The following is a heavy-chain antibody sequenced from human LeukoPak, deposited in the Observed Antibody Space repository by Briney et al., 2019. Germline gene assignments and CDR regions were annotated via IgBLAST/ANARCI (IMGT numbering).Heavy chain of an antibody. D-gene: IGHD3-3*01. J-gene: IGHJ4*02. CDR1: GFTFTSYA. CDR2: ISGSGGTT. V-gene: IGHV3-23*01. CDR3: AKDGYYDFWSGYPRFDY. Sequence: PGGSLRLSCAASGFTFTSYAMSWVRQAPGKGLEWVSVISGSGGTTYYADSVKGRFTISRDNSKNTLYLQMNSLRAEDTAVYYCAKDGYYDFWSGYPRFDYWGQGTLVTVSS.